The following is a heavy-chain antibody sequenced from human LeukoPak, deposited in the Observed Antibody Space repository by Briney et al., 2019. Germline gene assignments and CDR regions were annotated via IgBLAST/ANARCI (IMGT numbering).Heavy chain of an antibody. CDR3: ARAPHATPA. D-gene: IGHD4-23*01. J-gene: IGHJ5*02. CDR2: IWYDGSNK. CDR1: GFTFSTYG. V-gene: IGHV3-33*01. Sequence: GTSLRLSCAASGFTFSTYGMHWVRQAPGKGLEWVALIWYDGSNKYYADSVKGRFTISRDNAKNSLYLQMNSLRAEDTAVYYCARAPHATPAWGQGTLVTVSS.